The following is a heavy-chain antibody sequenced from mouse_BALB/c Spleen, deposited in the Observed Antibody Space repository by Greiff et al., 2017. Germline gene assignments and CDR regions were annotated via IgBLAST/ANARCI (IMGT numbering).Heavy chain of an antibody. CDR1: GYTFTSYW. CDR3: ANYYGSSYPYAMDY. D-gene: IGHD1-1*01. CDR2: INPSTGYT. J-gene: IGHJ4*01. Sequence: QVQLQQSGAELAKPGASVKMSCKASGYTFTSYWMHWVKQRPGQGLEWIGYINPSTGYTEYNQKFKDKATLTADKSSSTAYMQLSSLTSEDSAVYYCANYYGSSYPYAMDYWGQGTSVTVSS. V-gene: IGHV1-7*01.